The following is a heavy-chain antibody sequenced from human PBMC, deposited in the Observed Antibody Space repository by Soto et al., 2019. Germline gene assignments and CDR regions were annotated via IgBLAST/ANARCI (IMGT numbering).Heavy chain of an antibody. V-gene: IGHV4-30-4*01. J-gene: IGHJ4*02. Sequence: SETLSLTCSVSGGSISTGEYYWSWIRQPPGKGLECIGYIYYSGRTYYNPSLKSRVTISIDTSKNQFSLKLSSVTAADTAVYYCARVLTYSGTYPFDHWGQGSLVTVS. D-gene: IGHD1-26*01. CDR3: ARVLTYSGTYPFDH. CDR2: IYYSGRT. CDR1: GGSISTGEYY.